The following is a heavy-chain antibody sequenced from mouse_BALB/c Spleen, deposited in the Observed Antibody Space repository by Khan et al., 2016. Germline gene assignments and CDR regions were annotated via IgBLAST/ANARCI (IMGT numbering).Heavy chain of an antibody. CDR1: DYSFTSYT. D-gene: IGHD1-1*01. CDR3: ARYSTAVVAPLDY. V-gene: IGHV1-4*01. Sequence: VQLQQSGAELARPGASVKMSCKASDYSFTSYTMHWVKQRPGQGLEWLGFINPSSSYTNYNQNFKDKATLTADKSSSTAYMQLSSLTSEDSAVYFCARYSTAVVAPLDYWGQGTTLTVSS. J-gene: IGHJ2*01. CDR2: INPSSSYT.